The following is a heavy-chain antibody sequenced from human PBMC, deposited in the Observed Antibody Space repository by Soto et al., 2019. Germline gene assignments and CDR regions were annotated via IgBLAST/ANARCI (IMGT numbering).Heavy chain of an antibody. Sequence: QVQLVQSGAEVKKPGASVKVSCKASGYTFTSYGISWVRQAPGQGLEWMGWISAYNGNTNYAQKLQGRATMTTDTSTSTAYMELRSLRSDDTAVYYCARDKSYYDSSGQGGYWGQGTLVTVSS. J-gene: IGHJ4*02. CDR1: GYTFTSYG. V-gene: IGHV1-18*01. D-gene: IGHD3-22*01. CDR2: ISAYNGNT. CDR3: ARDKSYYDSSGQGGY.